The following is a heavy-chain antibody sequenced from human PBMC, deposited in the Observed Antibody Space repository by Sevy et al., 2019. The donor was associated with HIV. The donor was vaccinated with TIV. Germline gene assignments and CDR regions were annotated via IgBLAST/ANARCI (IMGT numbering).Heavy chain of an antibody. CDR1: GYTFTSYY. CDR3: ARGICVGVSCHFDY. J-gene: IGHJ4*02. Sequence: ASVKVSCKASGYTFTSYYIHWVRQAPGQGLEWMGIINPSGGSPRYSQKVQGRVTMTRDTSTGTLYMDLSSLRPDDAAVYYCARGICVGVSCHFDYWGLGTLVTVSS. CDR2: INPSGGSP. D-gene: IGHD2-15*01. V-gene: IGHV1-46*01.